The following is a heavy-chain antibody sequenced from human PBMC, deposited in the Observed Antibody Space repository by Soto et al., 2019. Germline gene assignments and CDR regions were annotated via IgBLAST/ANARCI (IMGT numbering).Heavy chain of an antibody. Sequence: GESLTISCKGSGYSFTSYWIGWVRQMPGKGLEWMGIIYPGDSDTRYSPSFQGQVTISADKSISTAYLQWSSLKASDTAMYYCARPIQLDYYGMDVWGQGTTVTVSS. D-gene: IGHD5-18*01. J-gene: IGHJ6*02. CDR1: GYSFTSYW. CDR3: ARPIQLDYYGMDV. V-gene: IGHV5-51*01. CDR2: IYPGDSDT.